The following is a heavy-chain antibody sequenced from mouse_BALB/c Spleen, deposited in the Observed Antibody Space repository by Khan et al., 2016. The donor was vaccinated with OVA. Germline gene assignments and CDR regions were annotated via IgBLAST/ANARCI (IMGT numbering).Heavy chain of an antibody. V-gene: IGHV1S81*02. J-gene: IGHJ3*01. CDR2: INPNNGGT. D-gene: IGHD1-2*01. CDR3: TRGGYGGFTY. Sequence: QVQLKQSGAELVKPGASVKLSCKASGYTFTSYYMYWVKQRPGQGLDWIGEINPNNGGTNFNEKFKSKATLTVDKSSSTAYMQLTSLTSEDSAVYYRTRGGYGGFTYWGQGTLVTVSA. CDR1: GYTFTSYY.